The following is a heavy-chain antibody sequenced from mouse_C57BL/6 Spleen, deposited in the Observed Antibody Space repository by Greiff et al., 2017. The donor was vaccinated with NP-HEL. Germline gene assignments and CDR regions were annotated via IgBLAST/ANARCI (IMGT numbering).Heavy chain of an antibody. Sequence: QVQLKQPGAELVRPGSSVKLSCKASGYTFTSYWMHWVKQRPIQGLEWIGNIDPSDSETHYNQKFKDKATLTVDKSSSTAYMQLSSLTSEDSAVYYCARWSYGSSYGYFDYWGQGTTLTVSS. CDR2: IDPSDSET. D-gene: IGHD1-1*01. CDR3: ARWSYGSSYGYFDY. CDR1: GYTFTSYW. V-gene: IGHV1-52*01. J-gene: IGHJ2*01.